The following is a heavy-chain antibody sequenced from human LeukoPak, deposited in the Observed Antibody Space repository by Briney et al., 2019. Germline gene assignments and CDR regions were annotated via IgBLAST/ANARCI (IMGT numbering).Heavy chain of an antibody. Sequence: GGSLRLSCAASGFTFSSYSMNWVRQAPGKGLEWVSSISSSSSYIYYADSVKGRFTISRDNAKNSLYLQMNSLRAEDTAVYYCARGGQQLVPSDYYGMDVWGQGTTVTVSS. CDR1: GFTFSSYS. CDR2: ISSSSSYI. V-gene: IGHV3-21*01. J-gene: IGHJ6*02. D-gene: IGHD6-13*01. CDR3: ARGGQQLVPSDYYGMDV.